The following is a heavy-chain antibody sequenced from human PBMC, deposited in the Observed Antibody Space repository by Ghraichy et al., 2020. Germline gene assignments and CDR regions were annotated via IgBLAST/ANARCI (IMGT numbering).Heavy chain of an antibody. V-gene: IGHV3-21*01. J-gene: IGHJ6*02. D-gene: IGHD4-23*01. CDR1: GFTFSSYA. CDR2: ISTRSTYK. CDR3: ARAVGFDNSAGGLDV. Sequence: GGSLRLSCAASGFTFSSYAMNWVRQAPGKGLEWVSSISTRSTYKNYAASVKGRFTVSRDNAKNSLFLQMDSLRADDTAVYYCARAVGFDNSAGGLDVWGHGTWVIVSS.